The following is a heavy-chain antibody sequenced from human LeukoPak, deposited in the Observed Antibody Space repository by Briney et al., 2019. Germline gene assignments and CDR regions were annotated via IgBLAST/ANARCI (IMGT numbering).Heavy chain of an antibody. CDR2: INPNSGGT. CDR1: GGTFNTYA. CDR3: ARTILPYRTMVRGVAVDY. V-gene: IGHV1-2*02. Sequence: GASVKVSCKASGGTFNTYAITWVRQAPGQGLEWMGWINPNSGGTNYAQKFQGRVTMTRDTSISTAYMELSRLRSDDTAVYYCARTILPYRTMVRGVAVDYWGQGTLVTVSS. J-gene: IGHJ4*02. D-gene: IGHD3-10*01.